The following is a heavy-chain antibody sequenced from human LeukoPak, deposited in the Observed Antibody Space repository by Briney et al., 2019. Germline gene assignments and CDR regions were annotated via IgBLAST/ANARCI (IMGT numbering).Heavy chain of an antibody. CDR1: GFTFSSYG. Sequence: GGSLRLSCAASGFTFSSYGMHWVRQAPGKGLEWVAVISYDGSNKYYADSVKGRFTISRDNSKNTLYLQMNSLRAGDTAVYYCAKGSLATVTSGLSLDYWGQGTLVTASS. D-gene: IGHD4-17*01. CDR2: ISYDGSNK. J-gene: IGHJ4*02. V-gene: IGHV3-30*18. CDR3: AKGSLATVTSGLSLDY.